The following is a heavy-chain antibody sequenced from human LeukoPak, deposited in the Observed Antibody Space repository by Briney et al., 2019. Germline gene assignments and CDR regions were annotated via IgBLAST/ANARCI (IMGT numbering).Heavy chain of an antibody. D-gene: IGHD1-26*01. V-gene: IGHV3-33*06. Sequence: GRSLRLSCTASGFTFSSYGMHWVRQAPGKGLEWVAFIWYDGSSKYYADYVKGRFTITRDNSKNTLYLQMNSLRADDTAGYYCAKHHKGWELLVAFDIWGQGTIVTVSS. CDR3: AKHHKGWELLVAFDI. CDR2: IWYDGSSK. J-gene: IGHJ3*02. CDR1: GFTFSSYG.